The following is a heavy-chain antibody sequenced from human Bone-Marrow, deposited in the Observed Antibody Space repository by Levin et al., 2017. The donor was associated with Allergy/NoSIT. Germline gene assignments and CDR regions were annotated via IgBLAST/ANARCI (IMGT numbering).Heavy chain of an antibody. CDR1: GYTFSETS. CDR3: TRGVMVRLGGVIASYALDV. Sequence: ASVKVSCKVSGYTFSETSVHWVRQAPGKGLEWMGGFDPEQGETIYAQKFQGRVTMTEDTSAETAYVELSGLRSEDTAMYYCTRGVMVRLGGVIASYALDVWGQGTAVVVSA. D-gene: IGHD3-16*02. J-gene: IGHJ6*01. CDR2: FDPEQGET. V-gene: IGHV1-24*01.